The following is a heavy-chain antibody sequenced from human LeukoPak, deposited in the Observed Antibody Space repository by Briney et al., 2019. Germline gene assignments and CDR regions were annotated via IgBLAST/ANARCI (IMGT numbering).Heavy chain of an antibody. Sequence: SETPSLTCAVYGGSFSGYYWSWIRQPPGKGLEWIGEINHSGSTNYNPSLKSRVTISVDTSKNQFSLKLSSVTAADTAVYYCARTTASFITMVRLYYFDYWGQGTLVTVSS. J-gene: IGHJ4*02. CDR2: INHSGST. V-gene: IGHV4-34*01. CDR1: GGSFSGYY. D-gene: IGHD3-10*01. CDR3: ARTTASFITMVRLYYFDY.